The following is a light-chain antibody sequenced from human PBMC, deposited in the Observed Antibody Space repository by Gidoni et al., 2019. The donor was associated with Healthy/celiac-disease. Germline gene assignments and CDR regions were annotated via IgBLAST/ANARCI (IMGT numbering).Light chain of an antibody. CDR3: QQYYSYPPLT. CDR1: QGISSY. V-gene: IGKV1-8*01. CDR2: AAS. J-gene: IGKJ4*01. Sequence: AIRMTQSPSSVSASTGDRVTITCRASQGISSYLAWYQQKPRKAPKLLIYAASTLQSGVPSRFSGSGSGTDFTLTISCLQSEDFATYYCQQYYSYPPLTFGGGTKVEIK.